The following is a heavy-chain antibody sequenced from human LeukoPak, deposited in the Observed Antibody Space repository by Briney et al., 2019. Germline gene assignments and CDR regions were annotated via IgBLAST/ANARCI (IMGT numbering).Heavy chain of an antibody. CDR1: GFTFSTYA. J-gene: IGHJ6*03. CDR3: AKSGGSGNWRHYYTDV. D-gene: IGHD3-10*01. V-gene: IGHV3-23*01. CDR2: SSGSGVNT. Sequence: GGSLRLSCAASGFTFSTYAISWVRQAPGKGLEWVSASSGSGVNTYYADSVKGRFTISRYNSKNTLFLHMNSLRAEDTAIYYCAKSGGSGNWRHYYTDVCGKGTTVTVSS.